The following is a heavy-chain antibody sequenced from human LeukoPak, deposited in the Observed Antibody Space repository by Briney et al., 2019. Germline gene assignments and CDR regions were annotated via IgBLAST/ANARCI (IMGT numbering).Heavy chain of an antibody. V-gene: IGHV4-39*01. D-gene: IGHD2-2*02. CDR1: GGSISSSSYY. J-gene: IGHJ6*03. Sequence: SETLSLTCTVSGGSISSSSYYWGWIRQPPGKGLEWIGSIYYSGSTYYNPSLKRRVTISVDTSKNQFSLKLSSVTAADTAVYYCPRHGCSSTSCYRRFGYYYYYMDVWGKGTTVTVSS. CDR3: PRHGCSSTSCYRRFGYYYYYMDV. CDR2: IYYSGST.